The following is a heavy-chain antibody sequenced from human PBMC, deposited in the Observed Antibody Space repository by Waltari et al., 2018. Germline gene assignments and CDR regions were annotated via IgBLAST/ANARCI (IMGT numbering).Heavy chain of an antibody. CDR2: IKQDGSEK. Sequence: EVQLVESGGGLVQPGGSLRLSCAASGFTFSSYWMSWVRQAPGKGLEWVANIKQDGSEKYYVDSVKGRFTISRDNAKNSLYLQMNSLRAEDTAVYYCARDVEYYYYYMDVWGKGTTVTVSS. V-gene: IGHV3-7*01. J-gene: IGHJ6*03. D-gene: IGHD2-21*01. CDR1: GFTFSSYW. CDR3: ARDVEYYYYYMDV.